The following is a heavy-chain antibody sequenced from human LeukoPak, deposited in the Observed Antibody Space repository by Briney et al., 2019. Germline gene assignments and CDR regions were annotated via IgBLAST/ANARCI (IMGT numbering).Heavy chain of an antibody. D-gene: IGHD3-3*01. V-gene: IGHV3-33*01. Sequence: PGGSLRLSCAASGFTFSGYGMHWVRQVPGKGLEWVAVIWYDGSNKYYADSVKGRFTISRDNSKNTLYLQMNSLRAEDTAVYYCARDHYDSFQYDYWGQGTLVTVSS. CDR1: GFTFSGYG. J-gene: IGHJ4*02. CDR2: IWYDGSNK. CDR3: ARDHYDSFQYDY.